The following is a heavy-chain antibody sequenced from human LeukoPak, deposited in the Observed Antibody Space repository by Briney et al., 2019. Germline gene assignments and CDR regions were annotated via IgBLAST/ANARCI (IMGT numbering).Heavy chain of an antibody. V-gene: IGHV1-18*01. CDR2: ISAYNGNT. CDR1: GYTFTNYG. D-gene: IGHD3-10*01. CDR3: ARPSGGTRTDYFDY. Sequence: GASVKVSCKASGYTFTNYGISWVRQAPGQGLEWMGWISAYNGNTNYAQKLQGRVTMTTDTSTSTAYMELSGLRSDDTAVYYCARPSGGTRTDYFDYWGQGTLVTVSS. J-gene: IGHJ4*02.